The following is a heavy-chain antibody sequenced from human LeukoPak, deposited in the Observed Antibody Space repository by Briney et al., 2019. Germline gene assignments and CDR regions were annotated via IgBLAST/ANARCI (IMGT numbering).Heavy chain of an antibody. CDR3: ARDSGEYYFDY. J-gene: IGHJ4*02. CDR2: VTAGNGNT. V-gene: IGHV1-18*01. CDR1: GYTFTSYG. Sequence: ASVKVSCKASGYTFTSYGISWVRQAPGQGLEWMGWVTAGNGNTKYSQKFQGRVTITRDTSASTAYMELSSLRSEDTAVYYCARDSGEYYFDYWGQGTLVTVSS. D-gene: IGHD2-15*01.